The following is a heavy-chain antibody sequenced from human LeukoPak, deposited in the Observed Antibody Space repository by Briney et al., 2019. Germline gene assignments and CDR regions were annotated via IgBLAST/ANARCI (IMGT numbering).Heavy chain of an antibody. CDR2: IHYSGGT. V-gene: IGHV4-39*01. J-gene: IGHJ4*02. D-gene: IGHD5-18*01. Sequence: SETLTVTCTVSGGSISSDSYYWGWIRQPPGKRLEWAGTIHYSGGTYYTPSLESRLTISADTSKNQFSLKLRSVTAADTAVYYCARQITDSYGSKGYFDHWGQGTLFTVSS. CDR3: ARQITDSYGSKGYFDH. CDR1: GGSISSDSYY.